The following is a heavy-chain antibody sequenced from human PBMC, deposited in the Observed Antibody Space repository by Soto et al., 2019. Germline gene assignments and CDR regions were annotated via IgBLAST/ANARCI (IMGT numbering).Heavy chain of an antibody. V-gene: IGHV1-69*06. CDR2: IVPMFGTS. J-gene: IGHJ4*02. CDR1: GGTSTRYA. D-gene: IGHD3-3*01. Sequence: QERLVQSGAEVRKPGSSVKVSCKVTGGTSTRYAINWVRQAPGQGLEWMGGIVPMFGTSKYAQKFQGRVTITGDKSPNIAYMELRSLRSENTAVYYCNRGSEYDFWGVYLWGQGPLVSVSS. CDR3: NRGSEYDFWGVYL.